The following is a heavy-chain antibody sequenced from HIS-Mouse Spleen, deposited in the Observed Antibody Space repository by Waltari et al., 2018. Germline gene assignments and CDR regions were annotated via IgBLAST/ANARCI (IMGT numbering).Heavy chain of an antibody. J-gene: IGHJ2*01. D-gene: IGHD6-13*01. V-gene: IGHV4-39*07. CDR3: AREIPYSSSWYDWYFDL. CDR1: GGSITSSSYY. CDR2: IYYSGTN. Sequence: QLQLQESGPGLVKPSETLSLTCTVSGGSITSSSYYWGWIRQPPGKGLEWIGGIYYSGTNYYTPSIKSRVTLSVDTSKTQFSLKLRSVTAADTAVYYCAREIPYSSSWYDWYFDLWGRGTLVTVSS.